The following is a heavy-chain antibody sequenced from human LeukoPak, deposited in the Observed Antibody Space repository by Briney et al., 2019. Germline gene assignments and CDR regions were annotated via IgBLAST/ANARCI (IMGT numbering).Heavy chain of an antibody. CDR1: GGSISIGDYK. Sequence: PSETLSLTCTLAGGSISIGDYKWSWIRQSPGKGLEWIGYIYSNGSAYSNPSLKSRLTISIDTSRNQFSLKLRSVTAADTAVYYCARRTYCSGGRCYGENWFDPWGQGTLVTVSS. D-gene: IGHD2-15*01. J-gene: IGHJ5*02. CDR2: IYSNGSA. V-gene: IGHV4-30-4*01. CDR3: ARRTYCSGGRCYGENWFDP.